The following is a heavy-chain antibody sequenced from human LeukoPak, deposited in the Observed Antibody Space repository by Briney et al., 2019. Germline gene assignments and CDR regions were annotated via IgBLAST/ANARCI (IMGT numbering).Heavy chain of an antibody. CDR2: INWNGGST. CDR3: ARGGYYYDSSGYFDY. CDR1: GFTFDDYG. D-gene: IGHD3-22*01. V-gene: IGHV3-20*01. Sequence: GGSLRLSCAASGFTFDDYGMSWVRQAPGKGLEWVSGINWNGGSTGYADSVKGRFTISRDNAKNSLYLQMNSLRAEDTALYHCARGGYYYDSSGYFDYWGQGTLVTVSS. J-gene: IGHJ4*02.